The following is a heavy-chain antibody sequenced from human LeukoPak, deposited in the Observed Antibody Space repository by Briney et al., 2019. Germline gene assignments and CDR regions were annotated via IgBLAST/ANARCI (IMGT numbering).Heavy chain of an antibody. CDR1: GFTFSSYA. Sequence: GRSLRLSCAASGFTFSSYAMHWVRQAPGKGLEWVAVISYDGSNKYYADSVKGRFTISRDNSKNTLYLQMNGLRAEDTAVYYCARASMAAADYWGQGTLVAVSS. D-gene: IGHD2/OR15-2a*01. J-gene: IGHJ4*02. CDR2: ISYDGSNK. CDR3: ARASMAAADY. V-gene: IGHV3-30*04.